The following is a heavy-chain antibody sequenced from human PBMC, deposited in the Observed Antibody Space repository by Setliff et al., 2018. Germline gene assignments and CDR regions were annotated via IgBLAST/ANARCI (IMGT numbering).Heavy chain of an antibody. V-gene: IGHV3-7*03. CDR3: ARDPTRRFDY. Sequence: QAGGSLRLSCAASGFTFSNYWMTWVRQAPGKGLEWVASIKQDGSETHYVDSVKGRFTISKDNAKNSLYLQMNSLRAEDTAMYYCARDPTRRFDYWGQGTLVTVSS. J-gene: IGHJ4*02. CDR1: GFTFSNYW. CDR2: IKQDGSET.